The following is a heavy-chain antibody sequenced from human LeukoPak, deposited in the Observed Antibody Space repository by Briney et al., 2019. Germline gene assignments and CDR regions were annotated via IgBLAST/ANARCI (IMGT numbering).Heavy chain of an antibody. V-gene: IGHV4-34*01. D-gene: IGHD2-8*02. CDR2: INHSGST. J-gene: IGHJ5*02. CDR3: ARVKPPLSPWSGWFDP. CDR1: GGSFSGYY. Sequence: SETLSLTCAVYGGSFSGYYWSWIRQPPGKGLEWIGEINHSGSTNYNPSLKSRVTISVDTSKNQFSLKLSSVTAADTAVYYCARVKPPLSPWSGWFDPWGQGTLVTVSS.